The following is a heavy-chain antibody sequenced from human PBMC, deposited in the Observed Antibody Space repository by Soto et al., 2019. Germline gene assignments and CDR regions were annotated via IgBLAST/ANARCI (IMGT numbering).Heavy chain of an antibody. CDR2: IYYSGST. D-gene: IGHD5-18*01. CDR1: GVSISSGHDY. V-gene: IGHV4-39*01. J-gene: IGHJ4*02. Sequence: PSETLSLTCTVSGVSISSGHDYWGWIRQPPGKGLEWIGSIYYSGSTYYNPSLKSRVTISADTSKNQFSLRLSSVTAADTAVYYCARVSGTYSSFLDYWGQGTLVTVS. CDR3: ARVSGTYSSFLDY.